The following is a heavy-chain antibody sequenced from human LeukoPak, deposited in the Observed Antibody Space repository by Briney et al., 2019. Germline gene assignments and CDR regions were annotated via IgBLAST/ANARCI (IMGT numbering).Heavy chain of an antibody. CDR1: GFTFGDYA. D-gene: IGHD6-13*01. Sequence: PGGSLRLSCTTSGFTFGDYAMSWVRQAPGKGLEWVGEINHSGSTNYNPSLKSRVTISVDTSKNQFSLKLSSVTAADTAVYYCARDLAAAAGPFDYWGQGTLVTVSS. J-gene: IGHJ4*02. CDR2: INHSGST. V-gene: IGHV4-34*01. CDR3: ARDLAAAAGPFDY.